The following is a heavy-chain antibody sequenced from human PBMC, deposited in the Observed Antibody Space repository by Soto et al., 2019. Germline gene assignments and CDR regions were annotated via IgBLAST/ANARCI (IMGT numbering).Heavy chain of an antibody. CDR3: ARGATGGSAGSYYNFDY. V-gene: IGHV3-30-3*01. D-gene: IGHD3-10*01. Sequence: GGSLGLSCAASGFTFCSYSMHWVRQAPGKGLEWVAVISYDGSNKYYADSVKGRFTISRDNSKNTLYLQMNSLRAEDTAVYYCARGATGGSAGSYYNFDYWGQGTLVTVSS. CDR2: ISYDGSNK. J-gene: IGHJ4*02. CDR1: GFTFCSYS.